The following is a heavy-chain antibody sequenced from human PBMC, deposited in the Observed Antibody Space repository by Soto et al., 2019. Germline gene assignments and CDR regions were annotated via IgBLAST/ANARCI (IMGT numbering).Heavy chain of an antibody. D-gene: IGHD2-2*01. CDR2: IYYSGST. J-gene: IGHJ4*02. CDR3: TREVDLVVVIGNGY. CDR1: GGPISSYY. Sequence: SETLSLTCTVSGGPISSYYWSWIRQPPGKGLEWIGYIYYSGSTNYNPFLKSRVTISVDTSKNQFSRKLSSVTAADTAVYYCTREVDLVVVIGNGYWDQGARVTGFS. V-gene: IGHV4-59*01.